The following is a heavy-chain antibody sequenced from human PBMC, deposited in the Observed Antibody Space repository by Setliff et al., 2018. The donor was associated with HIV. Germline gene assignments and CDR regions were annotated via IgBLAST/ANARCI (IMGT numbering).Heavy chain of an antibody. CDR2: ISSRGSTI. CDR1: GFTFSDYY. CDR3: ARDAAAPAAIEGAFDI. Sequence: GGSLRLSCAASGFTFSDYYMSWIRQAPGKGLEWVSYISSRGSTIYYADSVKGRFTISRDNAKNSLYLQMNTLRAEDTAVYYCARDAAAPAAIEGAFDIWGQGTMVTVSS. V-gene: IGHV3-11*04. D-gene: IGHD2-2*02. J-gene: IGHJ3*02.